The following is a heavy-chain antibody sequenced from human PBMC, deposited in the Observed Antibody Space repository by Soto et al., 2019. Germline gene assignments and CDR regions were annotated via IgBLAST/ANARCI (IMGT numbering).Heavy chain of an antibody. J-gene: IGHJ4*02. CDR1: GGSISSSSYY. CDR3: ARLKGIAVAGMIIGTFCFAY. Sequence: SETLSLTCTVSGGSISSSSYYWGWIRQPPGKGLEWIGSIYYSGSTYYNPSLKSRVTISVDTSKNQFSLKLSSVTAADTAVYYCARLKGIAVAGMIIGTFCFAYWGQGTLVTVSS. V-gene: IGHV4-39*01. D-gene: IGHD6-19*01. CDR2: IYYSGST.